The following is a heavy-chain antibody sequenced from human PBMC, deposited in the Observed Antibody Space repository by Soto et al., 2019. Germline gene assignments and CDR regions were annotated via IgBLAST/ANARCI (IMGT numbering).Heavy chain of an antibody. CDR1: GGSFSGYY. D-gene: IGHD3-10*01. CDR3: ASVSNTYYYGSGSYQGYYYYMDV. J-gene: IGHJ6*03. CDR2: INHSGST. V-gene: IGHV4-34*01. Sequence: QVQLQQWGAGLLKPSETLSLTCAVYGGSFSGYYWSWIRQPPGKGLEWIGEINHSGSTNYNPSLKSRVTISVYTSKNQFSLKLSSVTAADTAVYYCASVSNTYYYGSGSYQGYYYYMDVWGKGTTVTVSS.